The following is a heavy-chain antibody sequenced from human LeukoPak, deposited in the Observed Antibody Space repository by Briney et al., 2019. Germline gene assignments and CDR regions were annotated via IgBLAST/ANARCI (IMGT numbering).Heavy chain of an antibody. D-gene: IGHD6-13*01. CDR3: ARDPPMRQQLVTYGMDV. V-gene: IGHV1-18*01. CDR2: ISAYNGIT. J-gene: IGHJ6*02. Sequence: GASVKVSCKASGYTFTSYGISWVRQAPGQGLEWMGWISAYNGITNYAQKLQGRVTMTTDTSTSTAYMELRSLRSDDTAVYYCARDPPMRQQLVTYGMDVWGQGTTVTVSS. CDR1: GYTFTSYG.